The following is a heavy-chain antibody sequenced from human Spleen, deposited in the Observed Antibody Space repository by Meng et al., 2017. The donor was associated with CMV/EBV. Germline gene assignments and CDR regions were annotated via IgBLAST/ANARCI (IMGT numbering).Heavy chain of an antibody. J-gene: IGHJ4*02. CDR2: ISGYNGNI. Sequence: GESLKISCKASGYTFTRYGVSWVRQAPGQGLEYMGWISGYNGNIKYAQKFQGRVTMTTDTSTNTAYMELRSLRSDDTAVYYCARDLRFLEWLSQGLSLDYWGQGTMVTVSS. CDR1: GYTFTRYG. CDR3: ARDLRFLEWLSQGLSLDY. D-gene: IGHD3-3*01. V-gene: IGHV1-18*01.